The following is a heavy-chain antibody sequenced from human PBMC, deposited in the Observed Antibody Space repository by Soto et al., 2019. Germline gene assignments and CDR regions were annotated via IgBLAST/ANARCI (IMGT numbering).Heavy chain of an antibody. J-gene: IGHJ4*02. Sequence: QVQLQESGPGLVKPSETLSLNCTVSGGSISSFYWSWVRQTPGKGLEWIGYISYSGSTNYNPSLHRRVTISVDTSKKQFSLKLTSVTTADTAVYYCTRRQGSYLDQWGQGTLVTVSS. V-gene: IGHV4-59*01. D-gene: IGHD2-15*01. CDR3: TRRQGSYLDQ. CDR1: GGSISSFY. CDR2: ISYSGST.